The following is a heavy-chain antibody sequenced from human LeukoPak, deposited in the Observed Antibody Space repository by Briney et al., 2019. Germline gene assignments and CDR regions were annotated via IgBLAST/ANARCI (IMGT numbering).Heavy chain of an antibody. V-gene: IGHV4-39*07. CDR1: GDSISSSSFY. D-gene: IGHD3-3*01. CDR3: ASTTQYYDFWSGYWGGYYFDY. J-gene: IGHJ4*02. CDR2: IHYSGST. Sequence: SETLSLTCSVSGDSISSSSFYWGWIRQPPGKGLEWIGSIHYSGSTKYNPSLKSRVTISVDTSKNQFSLKLSSVTAADTAVYYCASTTQYYDFWSGYWGGYYFDYWGQGTLVTVSS.